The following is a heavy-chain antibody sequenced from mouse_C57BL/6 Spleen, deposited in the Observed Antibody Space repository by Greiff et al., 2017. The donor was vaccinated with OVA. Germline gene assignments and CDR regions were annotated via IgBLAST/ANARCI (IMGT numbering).Heavy chain of an antibody. J-gene: IGHJ2*01. CDR3: ARSVYGSSDY. Sequence: HVQLQPPWAELVMPGASVKLSCKASGYTFTSYWMHWVKQRPGQGLEWIGEIDPSDSYPNYNQKFKGKSTLTVDKSSSTAYMQLSSLTSEDSAVYYCARSVYGSSDYWGQGTTLTVSS. CDR1: GYTFTSYW. CDR2: IDPSDSYP. V-gene: IGHV1-69*01. D-gene: IGHD1-1*01.